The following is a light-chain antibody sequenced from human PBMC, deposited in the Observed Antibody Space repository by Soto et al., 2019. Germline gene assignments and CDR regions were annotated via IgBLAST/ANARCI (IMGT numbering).Light chain of an antibody. CDR2: EVS. J-gene: IGLJ1*01. CDR3: SSYATSSPYV. Sequence: QSALTQPASVSGSPGQPITISCTGTSNDVGGYNYVSWYQQHPGKAPKLVIYEVSHRPSGISDRFSGSKSGNTASLTISGLQVEDEADYYCSSYATSSPYVFGAGTKLTVL. V-gene: IGLV2-14*01. CDR1: SNDVGGYNY.